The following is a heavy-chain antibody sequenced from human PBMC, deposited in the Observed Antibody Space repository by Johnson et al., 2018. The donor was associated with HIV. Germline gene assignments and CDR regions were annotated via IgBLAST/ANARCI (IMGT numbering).Heavy chain of an antibody. CDR2: LSGSGGST. CDR1: GFTFSSYA. J-gene: IGHJ3*02. Sequence: VQLVESGGGLVQPGGSLRLSCAASGFTFSSYAMSWVRQAPGKGLEWVSALSGSGGSTYYADSAKGRFTISRDNSKNTLYLQLNSLRAEDTAVYYCARGDREIWFGGVIAPGAFDIWGQGTMVTVSA. V-gene: IGHV3-23*04. CDR3: ARGDREIWFGGVIAPGAFDI. D-gene: IGHD3-16*02.